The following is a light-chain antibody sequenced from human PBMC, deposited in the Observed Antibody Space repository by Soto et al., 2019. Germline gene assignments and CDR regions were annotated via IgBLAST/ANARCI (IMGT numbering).Light chain of an antibody. Sequence: DIQMTQSPSSLSASVGDRVTITCRTSQSISGYVNWYQQMPGKGPKLLIYAASRLQSGVPSRFSVSGSYCYLTLTISSLQPEDFATYHCQQSYSTQYTVGQRAKVDI. J-gene: IGKJ2*01. CDR3: QQSYSTQYT. CDR1: QSISGY. V-gene: IGKV1-39*01. CDR2: AAS.